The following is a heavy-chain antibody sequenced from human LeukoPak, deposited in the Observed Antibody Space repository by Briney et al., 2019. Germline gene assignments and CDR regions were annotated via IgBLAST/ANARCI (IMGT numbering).Heavy chain of an antibody. CDR3: ARDDYGDYGLLDY. D-gene: IGHD4-17*01. V-gene: IGHV3-30-3*01. CDR1: GFTFSNYA. J-gene: IGHJ4*02. CDR2: ISYDGTNK. Sequence: PTGGSLRLSCAASGFTFSNYAIHWVRQAPGKGLEWVAVISYDGTNKYYADSVQGRFTISRDNSKNMLYLQMNSLRVEDTAVYYCARDDYGDYGLLDYWGQGTLVTVSS.